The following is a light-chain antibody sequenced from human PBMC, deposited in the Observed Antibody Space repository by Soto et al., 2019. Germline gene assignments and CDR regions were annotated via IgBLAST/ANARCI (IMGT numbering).Light chain of an antibody. CDR3: QSYDSSNVV. J-gene: IGLJ2*01. Sequence: NFMLTQPHSVSESPGKTVTISCTGSSGSIARNYVQWYRHRPASAPTTVIYADDQRPSGVPDRFSGSIDSSSNSASLTFSGLGTEDEADYCCQSYDSSNVVFGGGTKLTVL. CDR2: ADD. V-gene: IGLV6-57*02. CDR1: SGSIARNY.